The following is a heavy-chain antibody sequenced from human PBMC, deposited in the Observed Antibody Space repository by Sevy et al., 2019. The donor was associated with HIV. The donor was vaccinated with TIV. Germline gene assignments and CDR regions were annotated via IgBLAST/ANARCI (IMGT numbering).Heavy chain of an antibody. CDR3: AKPGKLSGSYLDAFDI. D-gene: IGHD1-26*01. J-gene: IGHJ3*02. Sequence: GGSLRLSCAASGFTFSKYGMHWVRQAPGKGLEWVAVISYDGGNKYYADSVKGRFTISKDNFKNTLYLQMNSLRAEDTAIYYCAKPGKLSGSYLDAFDIWGQGTMVTVSS. CDR1: GFTFSKYG. CDR2: ISYDGGNK. V-gene: IGHV3-30*18.